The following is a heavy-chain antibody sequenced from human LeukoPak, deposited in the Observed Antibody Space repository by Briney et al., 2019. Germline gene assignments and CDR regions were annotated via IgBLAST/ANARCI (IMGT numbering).Heavy chain of an antibody. CDR1: GFTFSSYG. J-gene: IGHJ4*02. CDR2: INHSGST. Sequence: GSLRLSCAASGFTFSSYGMHWVRQAPGKGLEWIGEINHSGSTNYNPSLKSRVTISVDTSKNQFSLKLSSVTAADTAVYYCARGRDDYGDYGFDYWGQGTLVTVSS. CDR3: ARGRDDYGDYGFDY. D-gene: IGHD4-17*01. V-gene: IGHV4-34*01.